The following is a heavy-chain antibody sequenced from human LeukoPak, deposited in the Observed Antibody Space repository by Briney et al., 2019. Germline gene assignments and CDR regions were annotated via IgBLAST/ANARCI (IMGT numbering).Heavy chain of an antibody. J-gene: IGHJ4*02. D-gene: IGHD6-19*01. Sequence: GGSLRLSCAASGFTFSTYSMTWVRQGPGKGLEWVSSIYPSGDSTFYADSVKGRFTISRDNSKNTLYLQMSSLRTEDTAIYYCAKDVVPDSGWDIDYRGQGTLVTVSS. CDR1: GFTFSTYS. CDR3: AKDVVPDSGWDIDY. V-gene: IGHV3-23*01. CDR2: IYPSGDST.